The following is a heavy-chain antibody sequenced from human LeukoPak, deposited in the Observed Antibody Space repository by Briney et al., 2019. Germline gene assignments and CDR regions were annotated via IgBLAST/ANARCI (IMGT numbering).Heavy chain of an antibody. J-gene: IGHJ4*02. D-gene: IGHD2-15*01. CDR3: ARYCSGGSCYYFDY. V-gene: IGHV4-59*01. Sequence: SETLSLTCTVSGGSISSYYWSWIRQPPGKGLEWIGYIYYSGSTNYNPSLKSRVTISVDTSKNQFSLKLSSVTAADTAVYYCARYCSGGSCYYFDYWGQGTLVTVSS. CDR1: GGSISSYY. CDR2: IYYSGST.